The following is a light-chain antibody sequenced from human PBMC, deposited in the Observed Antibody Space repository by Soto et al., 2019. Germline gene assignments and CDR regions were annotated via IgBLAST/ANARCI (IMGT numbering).Light chain of an antibody. CDR2: DAS. CDR1: QSVSSY. Sequence: EIVLTQSPATLSLSPGERATLSCRASQSVSSYLAWYQQRPGQAPRLLVYDASNRATGIPVRFIGSGSGTDFTLTISSLEPEDFAVYYCQQRSNWPGTVGGGTKVEIK. V-gene: IGKV3-11*01. CDR3: QQRSNWPGT. J-gene: IGKJ4*01.